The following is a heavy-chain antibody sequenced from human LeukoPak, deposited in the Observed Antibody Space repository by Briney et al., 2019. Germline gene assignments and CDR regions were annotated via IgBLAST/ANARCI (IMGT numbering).Heavy chain of an antibody. V-gene: IGHV3-74*01. Sequence: TGGSLRLSCAASGFTFSNYWMHWVRQVPGKGLVWVSRIKTDGTITGYADAVKGRFTISRDNAKNTVYLQMNNLRTEDTAVYYCIRDRTVITLFDYWGQGSLVTVSS. J-gene: IGHJ4*02. CDR3: IRDRTVITLFDY. CDR1: GFTFSNYW. D-gene: IGHD4-23*01. CDR2: IKTDGTIT.